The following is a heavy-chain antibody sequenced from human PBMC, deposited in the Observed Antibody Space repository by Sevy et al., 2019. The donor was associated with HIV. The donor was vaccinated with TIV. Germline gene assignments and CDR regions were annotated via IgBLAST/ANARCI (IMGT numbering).Heavy chain of an antibody. Sequence: GGSLRLSCAVSGFTLTNEFFSWVRQAPGKGLKWVAVVYSGGATYYADSVKGRFTISRDKSKSTLYLQMKSLRAEDTAVYYCARVGYCRGGTCFSGFYYAMDVWGQRTTVTVPS. CDR2: VYSGGAT. CDR1: GFTLTNEF. V-gene: IGHV3-53*01. J-gene: IGHJ6*02. D-gene: IGHD2-15*01. CDR3: ARVGYCRGGTCFSGFYYAMDV.